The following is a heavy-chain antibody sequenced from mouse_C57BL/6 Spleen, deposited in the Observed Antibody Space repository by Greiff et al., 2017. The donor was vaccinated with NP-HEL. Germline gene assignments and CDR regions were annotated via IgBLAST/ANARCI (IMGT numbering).Heavy chain of an antibody. CDR3: AGGGLRLRRFAY. Sequence: QVQLQQPGAELVKPGASVKMSCKASGYTFTSYWITWVKQRPGQGLEWIGDIYPGSGSTNYNEKFKSKATLTVDTSSSTAYMQLSSLTSEDSAVYSCAGGGLRLRRFAYWGQGTLVTVSA. J-gene: IGHJ3*01. V-gene: IGHV1-55*01. D-gene: IGHD3-2*02. CDR1: GYTFTSYW. CDR2: IYPGSGST.